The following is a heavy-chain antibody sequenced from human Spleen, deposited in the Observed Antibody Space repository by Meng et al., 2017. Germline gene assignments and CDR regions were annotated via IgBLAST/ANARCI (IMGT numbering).Heavy chain of an antibody. V-gene: IGHV4-31*03. CDR1: GGSISSDGYY. CDR3: ARGSGGSYFAYFQH. J-gene: IGHJ1*01. D-gene: IGHD1-26*01. Sequence: QVQLQESGPGLVKPSQTLSLTCTVSGGSISSDGYYWSWIRQHPGKGLEWIGYIYFSGSTYYNPSLKSRFTISVAASKSQFSLKLSSVTAADTAVYYCARGSGGSYFAYFQHWGQGTLVTVSS. CDR2: IYFSGST.